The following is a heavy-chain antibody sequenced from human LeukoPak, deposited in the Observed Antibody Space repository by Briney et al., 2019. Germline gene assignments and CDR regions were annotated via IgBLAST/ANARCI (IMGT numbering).Heavy chain of an antibody. CDR3: AIGIRRGYSYFKVC. V-gene: IGHV1-2*02. D-gene: IGHD5-18*01. Sequence: GASVKVSCKASGYTFTGYYMHWVRQAPGQGLEWMGWINPNSGGTNYAQKFQGRVTMTRDTSISTAYMELSRLRSDETAVYYCAIGIRRGYSYFKVCWGEGTLVTVSS. J-gene: IGHJ1*01. CDR2: INPNSGGT. CDR1: GYTFTGYY.